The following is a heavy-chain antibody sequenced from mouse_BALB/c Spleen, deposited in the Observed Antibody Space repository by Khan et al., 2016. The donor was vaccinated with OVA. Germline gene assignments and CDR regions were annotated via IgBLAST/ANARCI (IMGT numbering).Heavy chain of an antibody. CDR2: ITYSGST. V-gene: IGHV3-2*02. J-gene: IGHJ3*01. CDR3: VRGRTY. CDR1: GYSITSDYA. Sequence: EVQLQESGPGLVKPSQSLSLTCTVTGYSITSDYAWNWIRQFPGNKLEWMGYITYSGSTSYIPSLKSRISITRDPSKNQFFLQLNSVTSEDTATYYCVRGRTYWGQGTLVTVSA. D-gene: IGHD3-3*01.